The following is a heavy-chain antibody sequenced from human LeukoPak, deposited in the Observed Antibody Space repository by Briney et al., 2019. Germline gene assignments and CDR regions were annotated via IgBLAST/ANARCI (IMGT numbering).Heavy chain of an antibody. V-gene: IGHV3-23*01. Sequence: PGGSLRLSCAASGFTFTKYAMSWVRQAAGKGLEWVSAIGGSGTKTFYADSVKGRFTISRDNSKNTLYLQLNSLTAEDTAVYYCAKGFTYVSPWGQGSLVTVSS. CDR2: IGGSGTKT. J-gene: IGHJ5*02. CDR3: AKGFTYVSP. CDR1: GFTFTKYA. D-gene: IGHD3-10*02.